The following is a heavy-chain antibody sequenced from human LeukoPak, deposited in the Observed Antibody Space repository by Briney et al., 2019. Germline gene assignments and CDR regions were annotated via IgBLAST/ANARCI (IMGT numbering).Heavy chain of an antibody. D-gene: IGHD2-15*01. CDR1: GFTFSSYA. CDR3: ARDGIDY. V-gene: IGHV3-23*01. J-gene: IGHJ4*02. CDR2: ITASGDST. Sequence: GGSLRLSCAASGFTFSSYAMSWVRQAPGKGLEWVSAITASGDSTYYVDSVKGRFSISRDDAKSSVYLQMNSLRAEDTAVYYCARDGIDYWGQGTLVTVSS.